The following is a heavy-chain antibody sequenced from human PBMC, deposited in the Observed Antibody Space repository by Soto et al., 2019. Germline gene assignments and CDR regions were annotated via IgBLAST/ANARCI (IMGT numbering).Heavy chain of an antibody. CDR2: IYPGDSDT. CDR1: GYSFTSYW. V-gene: IGHV5-51*01. CDR3: ARQDLNYYDSSGYYFHGMDV. J-gene: IGHJ6*02. D-gene: IGHD3-22*01. Sequence: PGESLKISCKGSGYSFTSYWIGWVRQMPVKGLEWMGIIYPGDSDTRYSPSFQGQVTISADKSISTAYLQWSSLKASDTAMYYCARQDLNYYDSSGYYFHGMDVWGQGTTVTVSS.